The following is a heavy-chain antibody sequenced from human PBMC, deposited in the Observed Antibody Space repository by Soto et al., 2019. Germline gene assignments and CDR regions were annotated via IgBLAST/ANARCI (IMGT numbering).Heavy chain of an antibody. CDR1: GGPISSYY. CDR3: ARDRSDGYSYGYGWFDP. Sequence: SETLSLTCTVSGGPISSYYWSWIRQPPGKGLEWIGYIYYSGSTNYNPSLKSRVTISVDTSKNQFSLKLSSVTAADTAVYYCARDRSDGYSYGYGWFDPWGQGTLVTVS. D-gene: IGHD5-18*01. CDR2: IYYSGST. V-gene: IGHV4-59*01. J-gene: IGHJ5*02.